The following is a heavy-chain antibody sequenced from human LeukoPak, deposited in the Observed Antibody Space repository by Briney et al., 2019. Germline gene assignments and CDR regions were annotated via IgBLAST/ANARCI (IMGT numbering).Heavy chain of an antibody. V-gene: IGHV3-11*03. CDR3: SSGAGSYDQYDF. J-gene: IGHJ4*02. CDR1: GFTFSDHY. CDR2: VSSSSTYT. D-gene: IGHD3-10*01. Sequence: GGSLRLSCAVSGFTFSDHYMSWIRQAPGKGLEWVSYVSSSSTYTNYADSVKGRFTTSRDNAKNSLYLQMNSLRAEDTAVYYCSSGAGSYDQYDFWGQGALVTVSS.